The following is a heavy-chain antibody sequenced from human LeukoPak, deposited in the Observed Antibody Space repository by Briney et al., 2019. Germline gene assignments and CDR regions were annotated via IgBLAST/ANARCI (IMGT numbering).Heavy chain of an antibody. CDR2: IYNSGSI. Sequence: SETLSLTCSISGGSMNDYYWTWIRQSPGKGLEWIGYIYNSGSITYNPSLKSRVTISADMPKKQFSLKLSSVTAADTAVYYCARSEGGLSHMDVWGKGTTVTVSS. V-gene: IGHV4-59*12. J-gene: IGHJ6*03. D-gene: IGHD6-25*01. CDR1: GGSMNDYY. CDR3: ARSEGGLSHMDV.